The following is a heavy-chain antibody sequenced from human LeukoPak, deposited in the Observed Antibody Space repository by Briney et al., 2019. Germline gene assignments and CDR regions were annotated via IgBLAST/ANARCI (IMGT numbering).Heavy chain of an antibody. J-gene: IGHJ5*02. D-gene: IGHD2-2*01. CDR3: ARHPKISTSVNWFDP. CDR1: GGSFSGYY. CDR2: INHSGST. V-gene: IGHV4-34*01. Sequence: SETLSLTCAVYGGSFSGYYWSWIRQPPGKGLEWIGEINHSGSTNNNPSLKSRVTISVDTSKNQFSPKLSSVTAADTAVYYCARHPKISTSVNWFDPWGQGTLVTVSS.